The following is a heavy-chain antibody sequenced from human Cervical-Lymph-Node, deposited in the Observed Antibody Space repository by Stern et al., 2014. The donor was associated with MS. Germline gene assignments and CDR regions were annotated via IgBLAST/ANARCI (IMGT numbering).Heavy chain of an antibody. Sequence: VQLLESGPGLVKPSETLSLTCAVSGDSISSYTHYWAWIRQPPGKGLEWIGSVYYSGPPYYTPSLKIPVTISVDTSKNPFSLGLNSVTAADTAVYYCAKHACTGAACPFDLWGQGTLVTVSS. CDR1: GDSISSYTHY. J-gene: IGHJ4*02. V-gene: IGHV4-39*01. CDR2: VYYSGPP. D-gene: IGHD2-8*02. CDR3: AKHACTGAACPFDL.